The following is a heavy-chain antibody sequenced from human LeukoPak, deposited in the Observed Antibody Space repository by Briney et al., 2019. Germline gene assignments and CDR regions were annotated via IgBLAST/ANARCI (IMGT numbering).Heavy chain of an antibody. CDR3: AKSSGYGDYGYYYYYMDV. CDR1: GGSISSGSYY. V-gene: IGHV4-39*01. CDR2: IYYTGST. J-gene: IGHJ6*03. Sequence: SETLSLTCTVSGGSISSGSYYWGWIRQPPGKGLEWIGSIYYTGSTYYNPSLKSRVTMSVDTSKNQFSLKLSSVTAADTAVYYCAKSSGYGDYGYYYYYMDVWGKGTTVTISS. D-gene: IGHD4-17*01.